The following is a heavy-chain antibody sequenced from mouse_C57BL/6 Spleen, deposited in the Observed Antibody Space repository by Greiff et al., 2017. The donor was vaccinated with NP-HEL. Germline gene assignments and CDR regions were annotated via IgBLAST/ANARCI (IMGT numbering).Heavy chain of an antibody. CDR3: ARNDYDSYFDD. J-gene: IGHJ2*01. Sequence: VQLQQSGPELVKPGASVKISCKASGYSFTGYYMNWVKQSPEKSLEWIGEINPSTGGTTYNQKFKAKATLTVDKSSSTAYMQLKSLTSEDSAVYYCARNDYDSYFDDWGQGTTLTVSS. V-gene: IGHV1-42*01. CDR2: INPSTGGT. D-gene: IGHD2-4*01. CDR1: GYSFTGYY.